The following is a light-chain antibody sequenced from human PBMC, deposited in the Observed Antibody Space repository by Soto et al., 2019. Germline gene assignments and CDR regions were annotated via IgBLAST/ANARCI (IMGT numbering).Light chain of an antibody. Sequence: EIVLTQSPGTLSLSPGERANLSCRASQSVSSSNLAWHQQKPGQAPRLLMYGASTRATDVPDRFSGSGSGTDFTLTISRLEPEDFAVYYCQQYASSPLTFGQGTKVDIK. CDR3: QQYASSPLT. CDR2: GAS. CDR1: QSVSSSN. J-gene: IGKJ1*01. V-gene: IGKV3-20*01.